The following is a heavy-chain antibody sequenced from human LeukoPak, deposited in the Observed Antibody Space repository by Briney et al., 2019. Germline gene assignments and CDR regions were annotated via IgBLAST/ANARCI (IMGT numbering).Heavy chain of an antibody. J-gene: IGHJ6*03. Sequence: ASVKVSCKASGYTFTSYAMNWVRQTPGQGLEWMGWINTNTGNPTYAQGFTGRFVFSLDTSVSTAYLQISSLKAEDTAVYYCARDEYASGRLYYYMDVWGKGTTVTVSS. CDR2: INTNTGNP. CDR3: ARDEYASGRLYYYMDV. V-gene: IGHV7-4-1*02. CDR1: GYTFTSYA. D-gene: IGHD2-8*01.